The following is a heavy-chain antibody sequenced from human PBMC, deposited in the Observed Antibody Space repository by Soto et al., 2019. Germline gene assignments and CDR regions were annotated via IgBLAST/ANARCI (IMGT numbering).Heavy chain of an antibody. J-gene: IGHJ4*02. CDR2: IYYSGST. CDR1: GGSISSSSYY. CDR3: ARGHYDSSGYSFDY. D-gene: IGHD3-22*01. V-gene: IGHV4-61*01. Sequence: PSETLSLTCTVSGGSISSSSYYWSWIRQPPGKGLEWIGYIYYSGSTNYNPSLKSRVTISVDTSKNQFSLKLSSVTAADTAVYYCARGHYDSSGYSFDYWGQATLVTVSS.